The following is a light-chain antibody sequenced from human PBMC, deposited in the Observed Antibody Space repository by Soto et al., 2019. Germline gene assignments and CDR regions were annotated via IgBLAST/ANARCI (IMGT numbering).Light chain of an antibody. V-gene: IGKV3-20*01. J-gene: IGKJ2*01. CDR2: GAS. CDR3: QQYGSSPMYT. CDR1: QSVSSSY. Sequence: EIVLTQSPGTLSLSPGERATLSCRASQSVSSSYLAWYQQTPGHAPRLLIYGASSRAAGIPDRFSGSRSGTDVTLTISRREPEDFSVDYCQQYGSSPMYTFGHGTKMEIK.